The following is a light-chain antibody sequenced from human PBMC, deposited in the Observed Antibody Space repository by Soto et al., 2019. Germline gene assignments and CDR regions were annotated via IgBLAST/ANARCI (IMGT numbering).Light chain of an antibody. CDR1: QGISNW. CDR2: AAS. V-gene: IGKV1-12*01. Sequence: DIQMTQSPTSVYASVGDRVTITCRASQGISNWLAWYHQKPGKAPKLLIYAASSLQSGVSSRFSGSVCGTDFSLTIDSLQPEDFATYYCQQANSFPPTFGHGTRVEIK. J-gene: IGKJ1*01. CDR3: QQANSFPPT.